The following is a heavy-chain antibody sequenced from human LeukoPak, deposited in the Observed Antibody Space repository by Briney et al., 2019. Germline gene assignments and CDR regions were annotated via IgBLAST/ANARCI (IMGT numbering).Heavy chain of an antibody. CDR2: TAHRGST. CDR1: GYSISGGYF. CDR3: ARVTRNSGWFFDY. D-gene: IGHD6-19*01. J-gene: IGHJ4*02. Sequence: SETLSLTCDVSGYSISGGYFWGWIRQPPGMGLEWIGSTAHRGSTYYNPSLKGRVSISIDRSKNQFSLSLTSVAAADTAIYYCARVTRNSGWFFDYWGQGTLATVSS. V-gene: IGHV4-38-2*01.